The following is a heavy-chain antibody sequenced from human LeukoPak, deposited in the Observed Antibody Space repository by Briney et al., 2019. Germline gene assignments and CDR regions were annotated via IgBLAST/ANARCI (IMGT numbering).Heavy chain of an antibody. CDR2: INTDGTVT. CDR3: ATKPWLAPLPQF. CDR1: GFPFSKYL. V-gene: IGHV3-74*01. J-gene: IGHJ6*01. D-gene: IGHD5-12*01. Sequence: GGSLTLLCAPSGFPFSKYLVLGVRQAPGKGLESVSRINTDGTVTTYADSVKGRFIVSRDNADDTMFLQMNSVRDEDTAVCYCATKPWLAPLPQFWAQGTPVTVSS.